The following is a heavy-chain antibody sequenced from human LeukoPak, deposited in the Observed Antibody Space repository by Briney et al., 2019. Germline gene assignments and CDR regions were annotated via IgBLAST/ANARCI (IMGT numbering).Heavy chain of an antibody. Sequence: AGSLRLSCTASGFSFTNYAMTWVRQAPGKGLEWVSGITNSGGSTYYSVKGRFTISRDNSKNTLFLQMSSLRAEDTAIYYCARAGEYCSDGSCYSENYYFDYWGQGTLVTVSS. J-gene: IGHJ4*02. D-gene: IGHD2-15*01. V-gene: IGHV3-23*01. CDR2: ITNSGGST. CDR1: GFSFTNYA. CDR3: ARAGEYCSDGSCYSENYYFDY.